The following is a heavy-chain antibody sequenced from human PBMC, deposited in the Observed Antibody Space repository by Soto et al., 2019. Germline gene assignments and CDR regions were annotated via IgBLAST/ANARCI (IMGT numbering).Heavy chain of an antibody. CDR3: AREGPSGELSLSHAFDI. Sequence: SETLSLTCTVSGGSISSYYWSWIRQPPGKGLEWIGYIYYSGSTNYNPSLKSRVTISVDTSKNQFSLKLSSVTAADTAVYYCAREGPSGELSLSHAFDIWGQGTMVTVSS. J-gene: IGHJ3*02. CDR1: GGSISSYY. CDR2: IYYSGST. D-gene: IGHD3-16*02. V-gene: IGHV4-59*01.